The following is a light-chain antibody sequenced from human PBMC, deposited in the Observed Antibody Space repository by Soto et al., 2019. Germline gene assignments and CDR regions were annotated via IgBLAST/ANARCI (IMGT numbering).Light chain of an antibody. CDR3: QQYYNYPLT. CDR1: QGISNY. J-gene: IGKJ4*01. V-gene: IGKV1-8*01. CDR2: AAS. Sequence: AIRMTQSPSSLSASTGDRVTITCRASQGISNYLAWYQQRPGKAPMLLISAASTLQSGVSSRFSGSGSGTDFTLTISSLQSEDFAIYYCQQYYNYPLTFGGGTKVEIK.